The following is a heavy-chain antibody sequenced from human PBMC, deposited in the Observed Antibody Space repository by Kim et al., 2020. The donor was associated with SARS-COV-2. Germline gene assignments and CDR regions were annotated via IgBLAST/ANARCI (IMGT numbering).Heavy chain of an antibody. V-gene: IGHV1-2*02. J-gene: IGHJ4*02. D-gene: IGHD2-15*01. CDR3: ARGWYLETIDY. CDR2: T. Sequence: TNYAQKFQGRVTMTRNTSISTAYMELSRLRSDDTAVYYCARGWYLETIDYWGQGTLVTVSS.